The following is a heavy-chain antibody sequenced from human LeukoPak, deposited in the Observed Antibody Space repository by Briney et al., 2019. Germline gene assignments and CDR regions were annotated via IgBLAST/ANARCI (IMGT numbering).Heavy chain of an antibody. CDR1: GGSISSYY. J-gene: IGHJ4*02. V-gene: IGHV4-59*01. CDR3: ARGDSSGWFEIDY. CDR2: IYYSGST. Sequence: PSETLSLTCPVSGGSISSYYWSWIRQPPGKGLEWIGYIYYSGSTNYNPSLKSRVTISVDTSKNQFSLKLSSVTAADTAVYYCARGDSSGWFEIDYWGQGTLVTVSS. D-gene: IGHD6-19*01.